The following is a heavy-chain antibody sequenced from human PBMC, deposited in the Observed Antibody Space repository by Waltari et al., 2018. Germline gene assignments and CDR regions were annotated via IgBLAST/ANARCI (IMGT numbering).Heavy chain of an antibody. CDR3: TSIGGNSALNYWYFDL. CDR1: GFTFSNAW. CDR2: IKSKTDGGTT. Sequence: EVQLVESGGGLVKPGGSLRLSCAASGFTFSNAWMSWVRPAPGQGLEWVGRIKSKTDGGTTDYAAPVKGRFTISRDDSKNTLYLQMNSLKTEDTAVYYCTSIGGNSALNYWYFDLWGRGTLVTVSS. J-gene: IGHJ2*01. D-gene: IGHD2-21*02. V-gene: IGHV3-15*01.